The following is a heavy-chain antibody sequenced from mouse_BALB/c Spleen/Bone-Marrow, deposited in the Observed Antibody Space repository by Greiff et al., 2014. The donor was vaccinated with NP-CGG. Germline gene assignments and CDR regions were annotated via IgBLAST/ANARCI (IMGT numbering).Heavy chain of an antibody. CDR3: ARSRDGYDSFAY. J-gene: IGHJ3*01. CDR2: INPSTGYT. CDR1: GNTFTSYW. D-gene: IGHD2-2*01. V-gene: IGHV1-7*01. Sequence: QVQLKESGAELAKPGASVKMSCKASGNTFTSYWMHWVKQRPGQGLEWIGYINPSTGYTEYNQKFKDKATLTADKSSSTAYMQLSSLTSEDSAVYYCARSRDGYDSFAYWGQGTLVTVSA.